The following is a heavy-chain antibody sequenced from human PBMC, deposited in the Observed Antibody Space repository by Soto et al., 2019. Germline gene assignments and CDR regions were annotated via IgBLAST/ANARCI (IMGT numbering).Heavy chain of an antibody. CDR1: GGTFSSYA. V-gene: IGHV1-18*01. CDR2: ISAYNGNT. D-gene: IGHD3-3*01. J-gene: IGHJ3*02. CDR3: ARGKNFGVVIPDDAFDI. Sequence: AASVKVSCKASGGTFSSYAISWVRQAPGQGLEWMGWISAYNGNTNYAQKLQGRVTMTTDTSTSTAYMELRSLRSNDTAVYYCARGKNFGVVIPDDAFDIWGQGTMVTVSS.